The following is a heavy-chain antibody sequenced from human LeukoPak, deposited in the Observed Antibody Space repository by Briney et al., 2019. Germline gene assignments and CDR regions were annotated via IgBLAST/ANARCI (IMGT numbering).Heavy chain of an antibody. CDR2: INAGNGNT. CDR1: GYTFTSYA. Sequence: ASVKVSCKASGYTFTSYAMHWVRQAPGQRLEWMGWINAGNGNTKYSQKFQGRVTITRDTSASTAYMELRSLRSDDTAVYYCARVYTRRITMIVAIDYWGQGTLVTVSS. V-gene: IGHV1-3*01. J-gene: IGHJ4*02. D-gene: IGHD3-22*01. CDR3: ARVYTRRITMIVAIDY.